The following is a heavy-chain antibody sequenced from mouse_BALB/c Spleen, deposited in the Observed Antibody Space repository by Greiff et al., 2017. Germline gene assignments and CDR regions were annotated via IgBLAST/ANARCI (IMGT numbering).Heavy chain of an antibody. CDR2: ISDGGSYT. CDR3: AKLLRLPYYAMDY. J-gene: IGHJ4*01. CDR1: GFTFSDYY. V-gene: IGHV5-4*02. D-gene: IGHD1-2*01. Sequence: EVQGVESGGGLVKPGGSLKLSCAASGFTFSDYYMYWVRQTPEKRLEWVATISDGGSYTYYPDSVKGRFTISRDNAKNNLYLQMSSLKSEDTAMYYCAKLLRLPYYAMDYWGQGTSVTVSS.